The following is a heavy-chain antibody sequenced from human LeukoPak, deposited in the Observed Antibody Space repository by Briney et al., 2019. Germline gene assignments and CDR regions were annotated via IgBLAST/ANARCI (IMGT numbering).Heavy chain of an antibody. CDR1: GYTFTSYG. D-gene: IGHD3-22*01. J-gene: IGHJ4*02. V-gene: IGHV1-18*01. CDR2: ISAYNGNT. CDR3: ARVTYYYDSSGYSLDY. Sequence: ASVKVSCKDSGYTFTSYGISWVRQAPGQGLEWMGWISAYNGNTNYAQKLQGRVTMTTDTSTSTAYMELRSLRSDDTAVYYCARVTYYYDSSGYSLDYWGQGTLVTVSS.